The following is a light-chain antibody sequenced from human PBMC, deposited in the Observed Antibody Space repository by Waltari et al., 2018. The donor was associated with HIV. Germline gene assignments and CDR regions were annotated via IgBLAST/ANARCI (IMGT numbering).Light chain of an antibody. CDR3: WSYAGSYTSV. Sequence: QSALTQPRSVSASPGQSVTISCTGTNSDVGGYDYVSWYQQHPGKAPKLLSYDVSKRPSRVPDRFSASKSGNTASLTISGLQAEDEADYYCWSYAGSYTSVFGTGTQVTVL. CDR2: DVS. CDR1: NSDVGGYDY. J-gene: IGLJ1*01. V-gene: IGLV2-11*01.